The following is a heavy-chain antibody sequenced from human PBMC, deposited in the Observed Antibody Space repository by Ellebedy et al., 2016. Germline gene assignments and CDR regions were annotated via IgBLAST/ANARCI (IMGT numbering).Heavy chain of an antibody. J-gene: IGHJ5*02. V-gene: IGHV1-2*02. CDR3: ARDRRGNFNYFNP. D-gene: IGHD3-10*01. Sequence: ASVKVSCXASGYSFTGYYMNWVRQVPGQGPEWMGWINPNSGDTKYSQIFQGRVTITRDSSINTVYMELTSLRSDDTAIYYCARDRRGNFNYFNPWGQGTLVTVSS. CDR1: GYSFTGYY. CDR2: INPNSGDT.